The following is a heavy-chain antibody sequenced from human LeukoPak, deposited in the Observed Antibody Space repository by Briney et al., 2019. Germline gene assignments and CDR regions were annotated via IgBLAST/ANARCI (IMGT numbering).Heavy chain of an antibody. CDR1: GFTFSSYG. V-gene: IGHV3-33*01. D-gene: IGHD2-21*02. Sequence: QTGGSLRLSCAASGFTFSSYGIHWVRQAPGKGLEWVAVIWYDGSNKYYADSVKGRFTISRDNSKNTLYLQMNSLRTEDTAVYYCTRGAWAYCGGDCYTEYFQHWGQGTLVTVSS. CDR3: TRGAWAYCGGDCYTEYFQH. J-gene: IGHJ1*01. CDR2: IWYDGSNK.